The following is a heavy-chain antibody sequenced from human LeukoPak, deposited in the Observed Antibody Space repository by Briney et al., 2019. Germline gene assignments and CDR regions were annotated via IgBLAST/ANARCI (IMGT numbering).Heavy chain of an antibody. D-gene: IGHD2-2*02. CDR1: GFTFSSYA. V-gene: IGHV3-23*01. CDR2: ITGRSPAT. J-gene: IGHJ4*02. Sequence: GGSLRLSCAASGFTFSSYAMNWVRQAPGKGLEWVSLITGRSPATYYTDSVKGRFTIYRDNSRNTLYLQINNLRAEDTAVYYCARARCSNSDCYMPDWWGQGALVTVSS. CDR3: ARARCSNSDCYMPDW.